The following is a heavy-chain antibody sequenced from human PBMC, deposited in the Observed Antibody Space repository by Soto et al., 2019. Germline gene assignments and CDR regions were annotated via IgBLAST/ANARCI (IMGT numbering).Heavy chain of an antibody. CDR2: ISGSGSTI. J-gene: IGHJ6*02. CDR1: GFTFSSFE. Sequence: GGSLRLSCAASGFTFSSFEMNWVRQAPEKGLEWVSYISGSGSTIYYADSVKGRFTTSRDNAKNSLYLQMNTLSAEDTALYYCARDSRNSYGLDVWGQGTTVTVSS. V-gene: IGHV3-48*03. CDR3: ARDSRNSYGLDV.